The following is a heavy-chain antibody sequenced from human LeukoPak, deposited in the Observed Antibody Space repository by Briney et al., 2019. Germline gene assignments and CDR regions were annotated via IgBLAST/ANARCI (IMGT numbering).Heavy chain of an antibody. J-gene: IGHJ4*02. CDR1: GFTFSSYA. D-gene: IGHD6-19*01. CDR3: AKGVAGNVDY. Sequence: GGSLRHSCAASGFTFSSYAMSWVRQAPGKGLEWVSAISFSGGNTYYADSVKGRFTISRDNSKNTLYLQMNSLRAEDTAVYYCAKGVAGNVDYWGQGTLVTVSS. CDR2: ISFSGGNT. V-gene: IGHV3-23*01.